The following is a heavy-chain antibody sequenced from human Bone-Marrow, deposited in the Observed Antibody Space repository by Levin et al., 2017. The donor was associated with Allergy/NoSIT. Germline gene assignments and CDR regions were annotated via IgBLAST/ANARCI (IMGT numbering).Heavy chain of an antibody. CDR3: ARGAKTDYSASSTSVHYAMDV. V-gene: IGHV1-69*13. CDR1: GGTINTYS. D-gene: IGHD4/OR15-4a*01. CDR2: IVPIFATT. J-gene: IGHJ6*02. Sequence: SVKVSCKASGGTINTYSFSWVRQAPGQGFEWIGGIVPIFATTDYAQRFQGRVTITAHGSTRTVFMDLRGLRSEDTAVYYCARGAKTDYSASSTSVHYAMDVWGQGTTVTVSS.